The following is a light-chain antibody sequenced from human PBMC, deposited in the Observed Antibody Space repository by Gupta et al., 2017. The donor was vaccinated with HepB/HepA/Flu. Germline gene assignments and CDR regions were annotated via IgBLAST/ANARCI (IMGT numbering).Light chain of an antibody. CDR2: TNN. V-gene: IGLV1-44*01. CDR3: AAWDDGLNGVL. Sequence: QPVLTRPPSASGTPGQRVTISCSGGSSNIGSHSVDWYQQLPGAAPKLLIYTNNQRPSGVPDRFSGSKSGTSASLAISGLQSEDEADYYCAAWDDGLNGVLFGRGTKLTVL. J-gene: IGLJ2*01. CDR1: SSNIGSHS.